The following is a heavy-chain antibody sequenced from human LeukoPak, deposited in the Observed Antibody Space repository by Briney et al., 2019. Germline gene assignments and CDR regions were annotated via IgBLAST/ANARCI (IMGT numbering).Heavy chain of an antibody. V-gene: IGHV3-13*01. Sequence: GGSLRLSCAASGFTFSRYDMHWVRQPIGKGLEWVSAIGTGGDTYYLDSVKGRFTISRENAKSSLYLQMNSLRAGDTAVYYCAKELRYFDWRSLGNDYYYGMDVWGQGTTVTVSS. J-gene: IGHJ6*02. CDR2: IGTGGDT. D-gene: IGHD3-9*01. CDR3: AKELRYFDWRSLGNDYYYGMDV. CDR1: GFTFSRYD.